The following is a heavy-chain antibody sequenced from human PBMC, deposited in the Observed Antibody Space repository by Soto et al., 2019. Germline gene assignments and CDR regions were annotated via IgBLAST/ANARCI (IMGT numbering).Heavy chain of an antibody. CDR2: INHCGST. D-gene: IGHD2-2*01. J-gene: IGHJ5*02. CDR1: GGSFSGHY. Sequence: SQTLSLTRAVCGGSFSGHYWTWIRQSPGKWLEWIGAINHCGSTSYNQSLAPRVTISVDSSKNQFSMRLRSVTAADTAVYFCARDTSCRGSSCRIGIRFDPWAQGTLVTVPS. V-gene: IGHV4-34*01. CDR3: ARDTSCRGSSCRIGIRFDP.